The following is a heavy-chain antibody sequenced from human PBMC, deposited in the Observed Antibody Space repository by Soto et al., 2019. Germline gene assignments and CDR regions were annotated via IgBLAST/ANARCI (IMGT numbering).Heavy chain of an antibody. Sequence: SETLSLTCAVYGGSFSSYYWSWIRQPPGKGLEWIGYIYYSGSTNYNPSLKSRVTISVDTSKNQFSLKLSSVTAADTAVYYCARLPDILTGYYDYWGQGTLVTVSS. D-gene: IGHD3-9*01. CDR3: ARLPDILTGYYDY. J-gene: IGHJ4*02. CDR2: IYYSGST. CDR1: GGSFSSYY. V-gene: IGHV4-59*08.